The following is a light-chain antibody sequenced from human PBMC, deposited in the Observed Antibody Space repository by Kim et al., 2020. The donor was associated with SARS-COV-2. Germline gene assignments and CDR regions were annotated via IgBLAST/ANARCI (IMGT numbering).Light chain of an antibody. J-gene: IGKJ2*01. Sequence: EIVLTQSPGTLSLSPGERATLSCRASQSVSSNYLTWYQQKPGQPPRLFIYGASRRITGIPDRFSGSGSGTDFILTISRLEPEDFVVYYCQQYGSSPYTIGQGTKLEI. CDR3: QQYGSSPYT. V-gene: IGKV3-20*01. CDR2: GAS. CDR1: QSVSSNY.